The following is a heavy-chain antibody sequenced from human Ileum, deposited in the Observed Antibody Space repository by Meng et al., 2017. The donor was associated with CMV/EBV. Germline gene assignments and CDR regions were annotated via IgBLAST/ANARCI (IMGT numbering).Heavy chain of an antibody. CDR2: IYLAGGT. D-gene: IGHD2-21*02. J-gene: IGHJ4*02. CDR1: GFTVSSKY. CDR3: ASPRKGDFAQSFDY. V-gene: IGHV3-66*01. Sequence: QLVEAGGTLGRPGCSRGSSCAASGFTVSSKYLSWVRQAPGKGLEWVSTIYLAGGTYYADSVRGRFTISRDNSKNTMYLQLNNLRAEDTAVYYCASPRKGDFAQSFDYWGQGTLVTVSS.